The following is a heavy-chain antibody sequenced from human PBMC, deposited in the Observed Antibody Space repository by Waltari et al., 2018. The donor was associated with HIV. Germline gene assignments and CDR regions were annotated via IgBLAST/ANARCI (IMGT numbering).Heavy chain of an antibody. CDR1: GGSISSGSYY. D-gene: IGHD5-12*01. Sequence: QVQLQESGPGLVKPSQTLSLTCTVSGGSISSGSYYWSWIRQPAGKGLEWIGRIYTSGSTNYNPSLKSRVTISVDTSKNQLSLKLSSVTAADTAMYYCARVSGGYERFDYWGQGTLVTVSS. V-gene: IGHV4-61*02. CDR3: ARVSGGYERFDY. J-gene: IGHJ4*02. CDR2: IYTSGST.